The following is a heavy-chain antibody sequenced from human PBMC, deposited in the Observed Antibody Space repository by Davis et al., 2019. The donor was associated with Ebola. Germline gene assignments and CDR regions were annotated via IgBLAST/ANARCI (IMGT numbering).Heavy chain of an antibody. CDR2: IIPIFGTA. CDR3: ARHYDFWSGHYYYYGMDV. D-gene: IGHD3-3*01. CDR1: GGTFSSYA. V-gene: IGHV1-69*13. J-gene: IGHJ6*02. Sequence: SVKVSCKASGGTFSSYAISWVRQAPGQGLEWMGGIIPIFGTANYAQKFQGRVTITADESTSTAYMELSSLRSEDTAVYYCARHYDFWSGHYYYYGMDVWGQGTTVTVSS.